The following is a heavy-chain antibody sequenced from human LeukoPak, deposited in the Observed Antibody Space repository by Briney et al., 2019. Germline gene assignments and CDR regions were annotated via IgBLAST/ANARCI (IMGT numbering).Heavy chain of an antibody. CDR3: ASGLGAAY. D-gene: IGHD3-16*01. CDR2: IKRDGSEN. V-gene: IGHV3-7*05. Sequence: GGSLRLSCLASGFTFSGQYMTWARQAPGKGLEWVANIKRDGSENNYVDSVKGRFIISRDNAKNSLYLQMSSLRAEDTAVYYCASGLGAAYWGQGTLVTVSS. CDR1: GFTFSGQY. J-gene: IGHJ4*02.